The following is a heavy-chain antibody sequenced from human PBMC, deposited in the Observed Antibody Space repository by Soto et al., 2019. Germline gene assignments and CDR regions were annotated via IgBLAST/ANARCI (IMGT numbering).Heavy chain of an antibody. V-gene: IGHV3-48*01. J-gene: IGHJ4*02. CDR2: ISSSSSAI. Sequence: GGSLRLSCIASGFTFSSYSMNWVRQAPGKGLEWLSYISSSSSAIYYADSVKGRFTISRDNAKNSLYLHMNSLRAEDTAIYYCAREGWESLLDHWGLGTLVTVSS. CDR1: GFTFSSYS. D-gene: IGHD1-26*01. CDR3: AREGWESLLDH.